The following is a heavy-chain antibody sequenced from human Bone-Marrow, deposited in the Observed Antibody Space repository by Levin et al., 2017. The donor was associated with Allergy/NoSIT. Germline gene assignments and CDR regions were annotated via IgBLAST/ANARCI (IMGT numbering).Heavy chain of an antibody. CDR1: GASFSNNF. Sequence: PSETLSLTCAVYGASFSNNFWSWIRQPPGKGLEWIGEIDHGETTTYNPSLKSRLNISIDKSKKQFSLRLTSVTAADTAVYYCTSGGGAAPGDWGQGTLVIVSS. CDR2: IDHGETT. J-gene: IGHJ4*02. CDR3: TSGGGAAPGD. D-gene: IGHD7-27*01. V-gene: IGHV4-34*01.